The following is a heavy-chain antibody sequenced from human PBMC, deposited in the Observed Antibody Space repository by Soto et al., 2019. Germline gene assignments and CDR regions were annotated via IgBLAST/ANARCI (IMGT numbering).Heavy chain of an antibody. D-gene: IGHD1-7*01. CDR2: INSGGST. V-gene: IGHV3-23*01. CDR1: GFTFSSYA. CDR3: AKDQGYNWNYRWFDP. Sequence: EVQLLESGGGLVQPGGSLRLSCAASGFTFSSYAMSWVRQAPGKGLEWVSTINSGGSTYYADSVKGRFTISRDNSKNTLDLQMNSLRVEDTAVYYCAKDQGYNWNYRWFDPWGQGTLVTVSS. J-gene: IGHJ5*02.